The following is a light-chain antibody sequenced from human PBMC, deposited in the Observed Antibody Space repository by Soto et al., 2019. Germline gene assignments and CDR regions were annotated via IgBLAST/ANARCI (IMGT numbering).Light chain of an antibody. CDR3: QHYNSYSEA. CDR1: QTISSW. J-gene: IGKJ1*01. CDR2: KAS. V-gene: IGKV1-5*03. Sequence: DVQMTQSPSTLSGSVGDRVTITCRASQTISSWLAWYQQKPGKAPKLLIYKASTLKSGVPSRFSGCGSGTEFTLTISSXQPDDFATYYCQHYNSYSEAFGQGTKVETK.